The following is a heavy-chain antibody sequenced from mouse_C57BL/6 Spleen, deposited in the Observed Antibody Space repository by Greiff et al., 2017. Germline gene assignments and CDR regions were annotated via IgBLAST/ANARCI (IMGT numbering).Heavy chain of an antibody. D-gene: IGHD1-1*01. V-gene: IGHV14-2*01. CDR1: GFNIKDYY. Sequence: VQLQQSGAELVKPGASVKLSCTASGFNIKDYYMHWVKQRTEQGLEWIGRIDPEDGATKYAPKFQGKATITADTSSNTAYLQLSSLTSEDTAVYYCARSPYYGSPCWYFDVWGTGTTVTVSS. J-gene: IGHJ1*03. CDR3: ARSPYYGSPCWYFDV. CDR2: IDPEDGAT.